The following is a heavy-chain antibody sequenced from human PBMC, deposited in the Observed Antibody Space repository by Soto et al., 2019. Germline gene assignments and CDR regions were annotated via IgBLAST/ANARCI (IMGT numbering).Heavy chain of an antibody. CDR2: IFSNDEK. Sequence: QVTLKESGPVLVNPTETLTLTCTVSGFSLSSPKVGVSWIRQPPGTALEWLAHIFSNDEKSYNTSLESRLTISKDTSKSQVVLTMTNMDPVDTATYFCARISRFQYDFDYWGQGTLVTVSS. J-gene: IGHJ4*02. V-gene: IGHV2-26*01. D-gene: IGHD2-8*01. CDR1: GFSLSSPKVG. CDR3: ARISRFQYDFDY.